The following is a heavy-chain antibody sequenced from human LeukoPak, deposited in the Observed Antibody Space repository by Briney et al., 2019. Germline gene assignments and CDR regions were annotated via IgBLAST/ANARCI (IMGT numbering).Heavy chain of an antibody. CDR3: AREPTRRNLLTYGSWDAYDI. J-gene: IGHJ3*02. CDR2: ISESSGTI. Sequence: GGSLRLSCAASGFSFSSYRMNWVRQAPGKGLEWISHISESSGTIYYADSVKGRFTISRSNAENSLFLQMNSLRAEDTAVYYCAREPTRRNLLTYGSWDAYDIWGQGTMVTVSS. CDR1: GFSFSSYR. V-gene: IGHV3-48*04. D-gene: IGHD4-17*01.